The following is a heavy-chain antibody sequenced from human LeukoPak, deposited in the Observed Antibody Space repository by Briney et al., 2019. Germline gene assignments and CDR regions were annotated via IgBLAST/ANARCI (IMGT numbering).Heavy chain of an antibody. Sequence: PGGSLRLSCAASGFTFDDYGMSWVRQAPGKGLEWVSGINWNGGSTGYADSVKGRFTISRDNAKNSLYLQMNSLRAEDTATYYCATYRQIQVPFEFWGQGTLVTVSS. J-gene: IGHJ4*02. D-gene: IGHD5-18*01. CDR1: GFTFDDYG. CDR3: ATYRQIQVPFEF. CDR2: INWNGGST. V-gene: IGHV3-20*04.